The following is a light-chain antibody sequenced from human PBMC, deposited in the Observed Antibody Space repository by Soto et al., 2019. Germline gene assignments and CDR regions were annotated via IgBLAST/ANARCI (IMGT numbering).Light chain of an antibody. CDR1: QGISNY. CDR2: AAS. Sequence: DIQMTQSPSSLSASVGDRVTITCRASQGISNYLAWYQQIPGKVPKLLISAASTLQSGVPSRFSGLGSETDFTLTISSLQPEDVATYYCQKYTNVPAFGGATKVEIK. V-gene: IGKV1-27*01. J-gene: IGKJ4*01. CDR3: QKYTNVPA.